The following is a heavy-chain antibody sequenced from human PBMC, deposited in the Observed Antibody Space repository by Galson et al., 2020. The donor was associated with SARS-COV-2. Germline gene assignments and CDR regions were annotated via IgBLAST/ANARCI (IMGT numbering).Heavy chain of an antibody. V-gene: IGHV3-11*01. D-gene: IGHD6-19*01. CDR3: ARVKAVAGTSYYYYGMDV. Sequence: GGSLRLSCAASGFTFSDYYMSWIRQAPGKGLEWVSYISSSGSTIYYADSVKGRFTISRDNAKNSLYLQMNSLRAEDTAVYYCARVKAVAGTSYYYYGMDVWGQGTTVTVSS. J-gene: IGHJ6*02. CDR1: GFTFSDYY. CDR2: ISSSGSTI.